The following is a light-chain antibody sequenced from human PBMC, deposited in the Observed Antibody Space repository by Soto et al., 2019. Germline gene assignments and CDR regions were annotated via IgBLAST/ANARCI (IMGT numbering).Light chain of an antibody. J-gene: IGLJ1*01. Sequence: QSVLTQPPSVYGTPGQRVTVSCSGGRSNIGSNTVHWYQQLQGAAPKLLIYRDKQRPSGVPDRFAASKSGSLASLAISGLQSEDESDYYCAAWDDSHNVLYVFGTGTKVTVL. CDR1: RSNIGSNT. V-gene: IGLV1-44*01. CDR3: AAWDDSHNVLYV. CDR2: RDK.